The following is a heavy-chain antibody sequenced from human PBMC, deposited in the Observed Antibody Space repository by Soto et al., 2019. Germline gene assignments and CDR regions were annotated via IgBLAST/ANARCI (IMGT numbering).Heavy chain of an antibody. CDR1: GGSFSGYY. CDR3: AAGGYCSGGSCYGARYYYYYMDV. CDR2: INHSGSI. V-gene: IGHV4-34*01. D-gene: IGHD2-15*01. J-gene: IGHJ6*03. Sequence: QVQLQQWGAGLLKPSETLSLTCAVYGGSFSGYYWSWIRQPPGQGLEWIGEINHSGSINYNPSLKSRVTISVDTSKNQFSLKLSSVTAADTAVYYCAAGGYCSGGSCYGARYYYYYMDVWGKGTTITVSS.